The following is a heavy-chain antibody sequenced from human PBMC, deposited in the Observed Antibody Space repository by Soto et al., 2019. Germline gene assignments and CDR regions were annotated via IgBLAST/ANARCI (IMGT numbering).Heavy chain of an antibody. CDR1: GYSFTSYW. V-gene: IGHV5-51*04. J-gene: IGHJ4*02. CDR2: IYPGDSDT. D-gene: IGHD2-21*01. CDR3: GKYGQEIANLAH. Sequence: GESLKISCKGSGYSFTSYWIGWVRQMPGKGREWMGIIYPGDSDTRYSPSFQGQVPISADKPIIPAYLQCSRVKAFPTAMYYCGKYGQEIANLAHWGQGPLVVVSS.